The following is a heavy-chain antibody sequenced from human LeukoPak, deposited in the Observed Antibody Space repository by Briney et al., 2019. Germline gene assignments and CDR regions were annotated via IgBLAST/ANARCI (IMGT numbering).Heavy chain of an antibody. CDR2: ISYSGST. Sequence: SETLSLTCTVSGGSISSSSYSWGWIRQPPGKGLGWIGSISYSGSTYYNPSLKSRVTISVDTSKNQFSLKLSSVTAADTAVYYCARHDYYYDSSGPVYYGMDVWGQGTTVTVSS. V-gene: IGHV4-39*01. CDR1: GGSISSSSYS. CDR3: ARHDYYYDSSGPVYYGMDV. J-gene: IGHJ6*02. D-gene: IGHD3-22*01.